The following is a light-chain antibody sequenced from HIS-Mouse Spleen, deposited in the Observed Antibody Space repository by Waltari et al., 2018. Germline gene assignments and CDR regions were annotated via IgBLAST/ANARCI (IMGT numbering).Light chain of an antibody. V-gene: IGLV2-23*01. Sequence: QSALTQPASVSGSPGQSITISCTGTSRDVGSYNLFSWYQQHPGKAPKLMIYEGSKRPSGVSNRFSGSKSGNTASLTISGLQAEDEADYYCCSYAGSSNWVFGGGTKLTVL. J-gene: IGLJ3*02. CDR2: EGS. CDR3: CSYAGSSNWV. CDR1: SRDVGSYNL.